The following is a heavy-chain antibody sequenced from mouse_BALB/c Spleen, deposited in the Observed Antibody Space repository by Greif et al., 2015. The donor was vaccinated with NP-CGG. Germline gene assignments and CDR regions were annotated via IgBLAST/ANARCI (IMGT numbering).Heavy chain of an antibody. V-gene: IGHV5-17*02. D-gene: IGHD2-10*01. CDR2: ISSGSSTI. CDR3: ARTYYGNGAMDY. J-gene: IGHJ4*01. CDR1: GFTFSSFG. Sequence: EVKLVESGGGLVQPGGSRKLSCAASGFTFSSFGMHWVRQAPEKGLEWVAYISSGSSTIYYADTVKGRFTISRDNPKNTLFLQMTSLRSEDTAMYYCARTYYGNGAMDYWGRGTSVTVSS.